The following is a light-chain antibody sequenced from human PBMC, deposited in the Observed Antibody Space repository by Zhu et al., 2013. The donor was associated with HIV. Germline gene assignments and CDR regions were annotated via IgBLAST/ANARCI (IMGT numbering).Light chain of an antibody. CDR3: LQDYNYPYS. Sequence: AIRMTQSPSSLSASTGDRVTITCRASQGIRNDLGWYQQKPGKAPKLLIYAASSLQSGVPSRFSGSGSGTDFTLTISSLQPEDFATYYCLQDYNYPYSFGQGTKLEIK. J-gene: IGKJ2*03. CDR2: AAS. V-gene: IGKV1-6*01. CDR1: QGIRND.